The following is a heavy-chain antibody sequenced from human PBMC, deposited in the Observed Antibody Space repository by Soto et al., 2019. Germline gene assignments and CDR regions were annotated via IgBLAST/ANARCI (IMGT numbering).Heavy chain of an antibody. CDR3: ASTGEAPEVDGSGRGDAFDI. Sequence: QVQLVQSGAEVRSPGSSVKLSCKASGDIFDTYTINWVRQAPGQGLEWLGGVSPVLQITNSAQKYQGRVTITVDKSTSTGYMELNSLTYEDTAVYYCASTGEAPEVDGSGRGDAFDIWGPGTKVTVSA. D-gene: IGHD1-26*01. V-gene: IGHV1-69*09. J-gene: IGHJ3*02. CDR1: GDIFDTYT. CDR2: VSPVLQIT.